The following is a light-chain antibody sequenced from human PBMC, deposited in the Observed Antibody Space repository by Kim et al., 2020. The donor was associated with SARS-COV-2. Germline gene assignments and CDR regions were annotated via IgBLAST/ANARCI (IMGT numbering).Light chain of an antibody. J-gene: IGLJ3*02. Sequence: AGKMARITCGGNNIGSKSVHWYQQKPGQAPVLVIYYDSDRTSGIPERFSGSNSGNTATLTISRVEAGDEADYYCQVWDSSSDHPVFGGGTQLTVL. CDR1: NIGSKS. CDR2: YDS. CDR3: QVWDSSSDHPV. V-gene: IGLV3-21*04.